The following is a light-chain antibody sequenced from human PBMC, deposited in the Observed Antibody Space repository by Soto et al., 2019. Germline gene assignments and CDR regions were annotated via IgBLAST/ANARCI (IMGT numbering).Light chain of an antibody. CDR2: DVN. CDR3: SSYTSSSTYV. CDR1: SSDVGNSNG. V-gene: IGLV2-18*02. Sequence: QLVLTQPPSVPGSPGQSVAISCTGTSSDVGNSNGVSWYHQPPGTAPKLIIYDVNNRPSGVPDRFSGSKSGNTASLTISGLQAEDEGDYYCSSYTSSSTYVFGTGTKVTVL. J-gene: IGLJ1*01.